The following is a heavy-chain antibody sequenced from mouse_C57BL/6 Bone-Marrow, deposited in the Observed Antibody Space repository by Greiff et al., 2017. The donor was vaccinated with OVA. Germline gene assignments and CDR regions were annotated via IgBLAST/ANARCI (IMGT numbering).Heavy chain of an antibody. CDR2: INPSNGGT. CDR1: GYTFTSYW. Sequence: QVQLQQPGTELVKPGASVKLSCKASGYTFTSYWMHWVKQRPGQGLEWMGNINPSNGGTNYNEKVKSKATLTVDKSSSTAYMQLSSLTSEDSAVYYCARGDRIYDGYYGIFFAYWGQGTLVTVSA. D-gene: IGHD2-3*01. CDR3: ARGDRIYDGYYGIFFAY. J-gene: IGHJ3*01. V-gene: IGHV1-53*01.